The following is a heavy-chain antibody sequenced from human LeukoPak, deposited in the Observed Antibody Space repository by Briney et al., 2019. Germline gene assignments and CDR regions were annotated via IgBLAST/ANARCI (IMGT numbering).Heavy chain of an antibody. CDR1: GFTVSSNY. Sequence: GGSLRLSCAASGFTVSSNYMSWVRQAPGKGLEWVSVIYSGGSTYYADSVKGRFTISRDNSKNTLYLQMNSLRAEDTAVYYCARRDEAGSVDYWGQGTLVTVSS. CDR3: ARRDEAGSVDY. J-gene: IGHJ4*02. D-gene: IGHD3-10*01. CDR2: IYSGGST. V-gene: IGHV3-66*04.